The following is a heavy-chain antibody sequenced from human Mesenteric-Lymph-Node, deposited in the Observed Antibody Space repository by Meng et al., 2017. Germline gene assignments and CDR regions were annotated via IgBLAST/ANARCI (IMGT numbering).Heavy chain of an antibody. V-gene: IGHV3-7*01. J-gene: IGHJ1*01. CDR2: IKDDGSDK. CDR1: GFTFSNYG. D-gene: IGHD3-10*01. Sequence: GESLKISCAASGFTFSNYGIHWVRQGPGKGLEWVAKIKDDGSDKYYVDSVKGRFTISRDNAKNSLYLQMNSLRAEDTAVYFCARDFYYGTHNHWGQGTLVTVSS. CDR3: ARDFYYGTHNH.